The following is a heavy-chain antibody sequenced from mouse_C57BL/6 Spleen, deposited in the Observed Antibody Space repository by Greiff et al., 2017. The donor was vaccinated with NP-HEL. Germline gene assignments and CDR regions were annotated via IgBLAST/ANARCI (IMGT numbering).Heavy chain of an antibody. CDR1: GFTFTDYY. J-gene: IGHJ4*01. V-gene: IGHV7-3*01. CDR2: IRNKDNGYTT. CDR3: ARLLGAMDY. D-gene: IGHD3-3*01. Sequence: EVQGVESGGGLVQPGGSLSLSCAASGFTFTDYYMSWVRQPPGKALEWLGFIRNKDNGYTTEYSASVKGRFTISRDNSQSILYLQMNALRAEDSATYYCARLLGAMDYWGQGTSVTVSS.